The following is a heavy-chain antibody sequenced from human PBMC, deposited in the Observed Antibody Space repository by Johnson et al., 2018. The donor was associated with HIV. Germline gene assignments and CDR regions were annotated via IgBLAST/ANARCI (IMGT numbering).Heavy chain of an antibody. CDR3: AKDWDIVLELGDNVRGFFGLRWAM. CDR1: GFTFSSYW. V-gene: IGHV3-7*01. CDR2: IKQDGSEK. J-gene: IGHJ1*01. D-gene: IGHD2-8*02. Sequence: VQLVESGGGLVQPGGSLRLSCAASGFTFSSYWMSWVRQAPGKGLEWVANIKQDGSEKYYVDSVKGRFTISRDNAKNSLYLQMNSLRAEDTAVYYCAKDWDIVLELGDNVRGFFGLRWAMWG.